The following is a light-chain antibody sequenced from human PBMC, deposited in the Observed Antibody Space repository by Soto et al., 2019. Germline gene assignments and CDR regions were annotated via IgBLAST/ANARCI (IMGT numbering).Light chain of an antibody. V-gene: IGKV1-5*01. J-gene: IGKJ3*01. Sequence: DIQMTQSPSTLSASVGDRVTITCRASQSISSWLAWYQQKPGKAPKLLIYDASSLESGVPSRFSGSGSGTEFTLTISSLQPDDFATYYCQQYNTGGTFGPGTKVDIK. CDR2: DAS. CDR1: QSISSW. CDR3: QQYNTGGT.